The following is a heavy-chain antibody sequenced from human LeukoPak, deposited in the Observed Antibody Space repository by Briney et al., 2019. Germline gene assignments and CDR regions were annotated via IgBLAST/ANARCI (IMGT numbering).Heavy chain of an antibody. CDR2: IYHSGST. Sequence: SETLSLTCAVSGGSISSSNWWSWVRQPPGQGLEWIGEIYHSGSTNYNPSLKSRVTISVDTSKNQFSLKLSSVTAADTAVYYCARVGPFGYSSSPPRNWFDPWGQGTLVTVSS. D-gene: IGHD6-13*01. V-gene: IGHV4-4*02. CDR3: ARVGPFGYSSSPPRNWFDP. J-gene: IGHJ5*02. CDR1: GGSISSSNW.